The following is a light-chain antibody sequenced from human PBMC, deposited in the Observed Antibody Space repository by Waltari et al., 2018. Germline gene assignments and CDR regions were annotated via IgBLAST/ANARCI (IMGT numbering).Light chain of an antibody. CDR3: AAWDDSLSVTYV. CDR1: NSNIGRNS. CDR2: RDK. J-gene: IGLJ1*01. V-gene: IGLV1-47*01. Sequence: QSVLTQPPSTSGTPGQTVTISCSGTNSNIGRNSVFWYQQLPGTAPKLLIYRDKQRPSGVPARFSASKSGTSAALAIRGLRSEDEADYYCAAWDDSLSVTYVFGSGTRVTV.